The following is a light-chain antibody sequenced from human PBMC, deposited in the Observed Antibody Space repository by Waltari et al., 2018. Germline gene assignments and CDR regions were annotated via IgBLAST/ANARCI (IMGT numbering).Light chain of an antibody. J-gene: IGLJ3*02. CDR2: DNN. CDR1: SSNIGSNT. CDR3: AAWDDSLNGPV. Sequence: QSVLTQPPSASGTPGQRVTISCSGSSSNIGSNTVNWYQQLPGTAPKLLNYDNNQRPSGVPDRFSGSKSGTSASLAISGLQSEDEADYSCAAWDDSLNGPVFGGGTKLTVL. V-gene: IGLV1-44*01.